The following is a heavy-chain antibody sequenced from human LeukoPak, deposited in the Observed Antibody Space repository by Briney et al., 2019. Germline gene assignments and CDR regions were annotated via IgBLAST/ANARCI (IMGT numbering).Heavy chain of an antibody. V-gene: IGHV3-23*01. Sequence: GGSLRLSCAASGFTFSSYAMSWVRQAPGKGLEWASAISGSGGSTYYADSVKGRFTISRDNSKNTLYLQMNSLRAEDTAVYYCAKDDDDFWSGYYPFDYWGQGTLVTVSS. J-gene: IGHJ4*02. CDR3: AKDDDDFWSGYYPFDY. D-gene: IGHD3-3*01. CDR1: GFTFSSYA. CDR2: ISGSGGST.